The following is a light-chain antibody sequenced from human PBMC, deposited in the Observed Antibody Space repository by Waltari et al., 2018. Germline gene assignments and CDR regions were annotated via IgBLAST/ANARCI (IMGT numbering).Light chain of an antibody. CDR2: DVS. J-gene: IGLJ3*02. V-gene: IGLV2-14*03. Sequence: HSALTLPASASGSPGQSITISCTGTATDIGGYNSASWYQQHPGKAPNLVIFDVSSRPSGISYRFSASKFGNTASLTISGLQTDDEADYYCCSFTSSSTWVFGGGTKLTVL. CDR3: CSFTSSSTWV. CDR1: ATDIGGYNS.